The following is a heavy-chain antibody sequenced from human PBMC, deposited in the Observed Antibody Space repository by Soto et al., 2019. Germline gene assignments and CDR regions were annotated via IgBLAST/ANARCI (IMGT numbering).Heavy chain of an antibody. Sequence: QVQLVESGGGVVQPGRSLRLSCVGSGFSFSSYDMNWVRQAPGTGLECVALMSYDGSKKYYGDSVRGRVTISRDNSKNTLYLQMDHLRPEDTAIYYCAKDLKPGSRWSLGGVEHCMDVWGRGTTVSVSS. CDR3: AKDLKPGSRWSLGGVEHCMDV. D-gene: IGHD3-16*01. J-gene: IGHJ6*03. V-gene: IGHV3-30*18. CDR1: GFSFSSYD. CDR2: MSYDGSKK.